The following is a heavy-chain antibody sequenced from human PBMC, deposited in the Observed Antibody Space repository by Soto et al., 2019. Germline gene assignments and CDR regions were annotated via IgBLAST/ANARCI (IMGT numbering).Heavy chain of an antibody. CDR2: ISPDGDVT. J-gene: IGHJ4*02. Sequence: QVQLVQSGAEVRRPGASVRASCKASGFTFSTHFMHWLRQAPGQGLEWMGEISPDGDVTRYAQNLQVRFTVTKDTSTSTVYMELSSLTSGDTAVYYCARDWRSSSGLDYWGQGTLVTVSS. D-gene: IGHD6-19*01. CDR1: GFTFSTHF. CDR3: ARDWRSSSGLDY. V-gene: IGHV1-46*01.